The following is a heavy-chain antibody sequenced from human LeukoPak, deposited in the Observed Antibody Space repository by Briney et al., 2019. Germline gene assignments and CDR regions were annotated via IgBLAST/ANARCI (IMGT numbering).Heavy chain of an antibody. V-gene: IGHV1-69*13. CDR2: IIPIFGSA. CDR1: GGTFRSYA. D-gene: IGHD1-7*01. CDR3: ARVTHTELSTWFDP. Sequence: AASVKVSCKASGGTFRSYAISWVRQAPGQGLEWMGGIIPIFGSANYAQKFQGRVTITADESTSTAYMELSSLRSEDTALYYCARVTHTELSTWFDPWGQGTLVTVSS. J-gene: IGHJ5*02.